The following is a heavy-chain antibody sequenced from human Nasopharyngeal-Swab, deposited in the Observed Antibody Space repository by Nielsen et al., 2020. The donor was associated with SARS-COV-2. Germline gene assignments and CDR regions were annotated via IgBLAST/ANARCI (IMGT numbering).Heavy chain of an antibody. CDR3: VRSSSWYYFDY. V-gene: IGHV4-39*01. CDR1: GDSIAYSTFY. Sequence: SETLSLTCTVSGDSIAYSTFYWGWIRQPPGKGLEWIGTIYYHGNTYQNPSLKSRLPISVDKSKNQFSLQLSSVTAADTAVYYCVRSSSWYYFDYWAQGTQVTVSS. CDR2: IYYHGNT. D-gene: IGHD6-13*01. J-gene: IGHJ4*02.